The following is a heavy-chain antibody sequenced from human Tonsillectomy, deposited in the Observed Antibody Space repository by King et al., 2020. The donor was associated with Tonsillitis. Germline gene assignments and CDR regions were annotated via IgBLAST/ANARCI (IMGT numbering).Heavy chain of an antibody. V-gene: IGHV3-15*01. CDR1: GFNVSNAW. J-gene: IGHJ4*02. Sequence: VQLVESGGGLVKPGGSLRLSCAASGFNVSNAWMSWVRQAPGKGLEWVGRIKSKSDGGTTDYAAPVKGRFTISRDDSKNTVHLQMNSLKTEDTAVYYCTTSWYHHIWAPYRSDYWGQRTLVPVSP. CDR3: TTSWYHHIWAPYRSDY. CDR2: IKSKSDGGTT. D-gene: IGHD3-16*02.